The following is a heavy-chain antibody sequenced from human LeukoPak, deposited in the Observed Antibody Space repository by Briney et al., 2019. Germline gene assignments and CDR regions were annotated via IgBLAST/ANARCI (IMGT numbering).Heavy chain of an antibody. Sequence: PGGSLRLSCAASGFSFSSNGMHWVRQAPGKGLEWVALIWYDGSNKYYADSVKGRFTISRDNSKNTLYLQMNSLRAEDTAVYYCARFHPSLRAFDIWGQGTMVTVSS. CDR3: ARFHPSLRAFDI. CDR1: GFSFSSNG. CDR2: IWYDGSNK. V-gene: IGHV3-33*01. J-gene: IGHJ3*02.